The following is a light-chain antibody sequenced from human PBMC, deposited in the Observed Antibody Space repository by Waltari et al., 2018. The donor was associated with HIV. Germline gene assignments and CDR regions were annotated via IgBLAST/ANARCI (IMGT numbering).Light chain of an antibody. V-gene: IGLV3-25*03. CDR3: HSEDNTGAAF. CDR1: GLSKQY. CDR2: KDT. Sequence: SSGLTQPPSASVSPGQTAKITCSAAGLSKQYVFWYQQKTGQAPVLVIYKDTERPSNIPERFSGATSGTTVTLTISGVQAEDEADYFCHSEDNTGAAFFGGGTRLTVL. J-gene: IGLJ2*01.